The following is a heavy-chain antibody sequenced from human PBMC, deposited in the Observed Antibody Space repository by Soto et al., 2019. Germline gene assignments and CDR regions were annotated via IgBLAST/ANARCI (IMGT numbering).Heavy chain of an antibody. V-gene: IGHV3-74*01. CDR1: GSTFTSYW. CDR3: ARLPYYSDNSGFFAYFDS. J-gene: IGHJ4*02. Sequence: QSGGSLRPSCAASGSTFTSYWIHWVRQAPGKGLGWVSRINSDGSTTAYADSVKGRFTISRDNAKNTVFLQMNSLRAEDTAVYYCARLPYYSDNSGFFAYFDSWGQGTVVTVSS. CDR2: INSDGSTT. D-gene: IGHD3-22*01.